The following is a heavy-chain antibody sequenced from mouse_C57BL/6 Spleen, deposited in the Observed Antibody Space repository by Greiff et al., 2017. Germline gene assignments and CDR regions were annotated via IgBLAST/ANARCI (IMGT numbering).Heavy chain of an antibody. CDR2: IHPTSGST. Sequence: VQLQQPGAELVKPGASVKLSCKASGYTFPSYWMHWVKQRPGQGLEWIGMIHPTSGSTNYNEKFKSKATLTVDKSSSTAYMQLSSLTSEYSAVYYCAREGDYNWYFDFWGTGTSVTVSS. J-gene: IGHJ1*03. D-gene: IGHD2-13*01. CDR1: GYTFPSYW. V-gene: IGHV1-64*01. CDR3: AREGDYNWYFDF.